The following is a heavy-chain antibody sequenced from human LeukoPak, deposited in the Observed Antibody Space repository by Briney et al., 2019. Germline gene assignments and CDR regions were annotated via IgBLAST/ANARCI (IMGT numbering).Heavy chain of an antibody. CDR1: GFTVSSYY. Sequence: GGSLRLSCAASGFTVSSYYMSWVRQAPGKGLEWVSSISSSSSYIYYADSVKGRFTISRDNAKDTLYLHMNSLTAEDTAVYYCARGAKWAYYFDYWGQGTLVTVSS. D-gene: IGHD1-26*01. V-gene: IGHV3-21*01. J-gene: IGHJ4*02. CDR2: ISSSSSYI. CDR3: ARGAKWAYYFDY.